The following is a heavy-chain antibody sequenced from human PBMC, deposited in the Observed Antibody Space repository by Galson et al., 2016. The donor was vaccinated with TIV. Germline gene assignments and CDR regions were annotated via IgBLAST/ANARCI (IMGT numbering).Heavy chain of an antibody. CDR1: GYTFNKYG. CDR2: ISGYSGDT. V-gene: IGHV1-18*04. CDR3: TRGRGSMTMILVVDCYFAMDV. Sequence: SVKVSCKASGYTFNKYGVSWVRQAPGQGLEWMGWISGYSGDTNYAQQFQGRVTMTTDTYTSPAYMDFRSLRSDDTAVYYCTRGRGSMTMILVVDCYFAMDVWGQGTTVTVSS. J-gene: IGHJ6*02. D-gene: IGHD3-22*01.